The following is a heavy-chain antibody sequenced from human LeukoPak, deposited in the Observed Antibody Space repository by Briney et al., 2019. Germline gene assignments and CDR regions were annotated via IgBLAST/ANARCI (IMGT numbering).Heavy chain of an antibody. CDR3: AKDHYYGSGSPCFDY. J-gene: IGHJ4*02. D-gene: IGHD3-10*01. V-gene: IGHV3-30*18. Sequence: GGSLRLSCAASRFTFSSYGMHWVRQAPGKGLEWVAVISYDGSNKYYADSVKGRFTISRDNSKNTLYLQMNSLRAEDTAVYYCAKDHYYGSGSPCFDYWGQGTLVTVSS. CDR1: RFTFSSYG. CDR2: ISYDGSNK.